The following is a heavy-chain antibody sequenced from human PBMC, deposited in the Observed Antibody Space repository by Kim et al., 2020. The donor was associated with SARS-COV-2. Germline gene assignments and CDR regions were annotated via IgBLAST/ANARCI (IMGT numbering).Heavy chain of an antibody. J-gene: IGHJ3*02. CDR3: ARETTVSPDGLDI. Sequence: GGSLRLSCEASGFSFSSHEINWVRKAPGKGLEWISYVSANGRTIYYSDSVKGRFTISRDNAKNSLYMQMNSLRAEDTAVYYCARETTVSPDGLDIWGQGTMVTVS. CDR2: VSANGRTI. V-gene: IGHV3-48*03. D-gene: IGHD4-17*01. CDR1: GFSFSSHE.